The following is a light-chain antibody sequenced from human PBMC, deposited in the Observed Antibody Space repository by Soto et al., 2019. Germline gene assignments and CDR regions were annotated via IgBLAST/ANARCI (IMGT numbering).Light chain of an antibody. CDR3: KQYLTWPRGT. CDR2: SAS. CDR1: QSIISN. V-gene: IGKV3-15*01. J-gene: IGKJ1*01. Sequence: EIVMTQSPGALSVSPGESATLSCRANQSIISNLAWYHQNPGQAPRLLIFSASTRVTGVPARFSGSGSGTDFTLTISSLQSADCGVYYCKQYLTWPRGTFGQGTKVEI.